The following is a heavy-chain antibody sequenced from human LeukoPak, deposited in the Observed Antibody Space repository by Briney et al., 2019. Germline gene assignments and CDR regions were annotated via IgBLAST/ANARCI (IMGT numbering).Heavy chain of an antibody. V-gene: IGHV1-8*02. CDR1: GGTFSSYA. D-gene: IGHD2-2*01. Sequence: AASVKVSCKASGGTFSSYAISWVRQAPGQGLEWMGWMNPNSGNTGYAQKFQGRVTMTRNTSISTAYMELSSLRSEDTAVYYCARADCSSTSCSNWFDPWGQGTLVTVSS. CDR2: MNPNSGNT. J-gene: IGHJ5*02. CDR3: ARADCSSTSCSNWFDP.